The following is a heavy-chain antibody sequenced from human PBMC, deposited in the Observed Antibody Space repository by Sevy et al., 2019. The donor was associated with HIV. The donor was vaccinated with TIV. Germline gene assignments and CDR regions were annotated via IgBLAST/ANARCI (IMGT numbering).Heavy chain of an antibody. D-gene: IGHD3-22*01. CDR3: TRGYYYDSSGYSDY. Sequence: GGSLRLSCTGSGFTFGDYAMSWFRQAPGMGLELVGFSRIKDYGGAQEYAASVKGRFTISRDDSKSIADLQMNSRKTEDTAVYYCTRGYYYDSSGYSDYWGQGTLVTVS. CDR1: GFTFGDYA. V-gene: IGHV3-49*03. CDR2: SRIKDYGGAQ. J-gene: IGHJ4*02.